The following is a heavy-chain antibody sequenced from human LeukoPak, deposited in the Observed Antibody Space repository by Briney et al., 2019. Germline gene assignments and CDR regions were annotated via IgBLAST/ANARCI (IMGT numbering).Heavy chain of an antibody. D-gene: IGHD6-19*01. CDR3: AKDLGGGSGCYDL. CDR2: ISYDGSNK. J-gene: IGHJ2*01. V-gene: IGHV3-30*18. CDR1: GFTFSSYG. Sequence: PGGSLRLSCAASGFTFSSYGMHWVRQAPGKGLEWVAIISYDGSNKYYADSVQGRFTISRDNSKNTLYLQMNSLRAGDTAVYYCAKDLGGGSGCYDLWGRGTLVTVSS.